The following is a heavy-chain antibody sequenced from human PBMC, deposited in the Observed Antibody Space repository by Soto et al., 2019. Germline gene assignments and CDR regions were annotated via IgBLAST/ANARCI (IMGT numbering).Heavy chain of an antibody. D-gene: IGHD6-13*01. CDR3: ARNLRDSSSLDYGMDV. V-gene: IGHV5-10-1*01. J-gene: IGHJ6*02. CDR1: GYSFTSYW. Sequence: GESLKISCKGSGYSFTSYWISWVRQMPGKGLEWVGRIDPSDSYTNYSPSFQGHVTISADKSISTAYLQWSILKASDTAMYYCARNLRDSSSLDYGMDVWGQGTTVTVSS. CDR2: IDPSDSYT.